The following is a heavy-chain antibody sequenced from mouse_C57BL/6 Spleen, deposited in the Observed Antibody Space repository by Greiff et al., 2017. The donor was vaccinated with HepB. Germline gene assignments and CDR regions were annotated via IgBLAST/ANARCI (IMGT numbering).Heavy chain of an antibody. J-gene: IGHJ1*03. CDR2: IDPENGDT. CDR3: TTGNYWYFDV. CDR1: GFNIKDDY. D-gene: IGHD2-1*01. V-gene: IGHV14-4*01. Sequence: EVQLQQSGAELVRPGASVKLSCTASGFNIKDDYMHWVKQRPEQGLEWIGWIDPENGDTEYASKFQGKATIKADTSSNTAYLQLSSLTSEDTAVYYCTTGNYWYFDVWGTGTTVTVSS.